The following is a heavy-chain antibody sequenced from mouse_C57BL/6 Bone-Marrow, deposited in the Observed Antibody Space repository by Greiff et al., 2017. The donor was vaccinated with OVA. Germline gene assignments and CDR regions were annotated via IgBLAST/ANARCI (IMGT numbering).Heavy chain of an antibody. Sequence: VQLQQSGPELVKPGASVKISCKASGYTFTDYYMNWVKQSHGKSLEWIGDINPNNGGTSYNQKFKGKATLTVDKSSSTAYMELRSLTSEDSAVYFCARGMAWFDYWGQGTLVTVSA. CDR1: GYTFTDYY. V-gene: IGHV1-26*01. J-gene: IGHJ3*01. D-gene: IGHD2-3*01. CDR3: ARGMAWFDY. CDR2: INPNNGGT.